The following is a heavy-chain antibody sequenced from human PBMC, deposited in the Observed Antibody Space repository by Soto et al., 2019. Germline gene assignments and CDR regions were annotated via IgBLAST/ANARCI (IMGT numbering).Heavy chain of an antibody. CDR2: ISWNSGTL. Sequence: EVQLVESGGGLGQPGRSLRLSCVASEFTFEDYAMHWVRQAPGKGLEWVSGISWNSGTLVYADSVKGRFIISRDNAKNSLFLQMNSLRAEDTALYFCAKGRTRPLQLGSFGDSAFDVWGQGTMVTVSS. CDR3: AKGRTRPLQLGSFGDSAFDV. CDR1: EFTFEDYA. V-gene: IGHV3-9*01. J-gene: IGHJ3*01. D-gene: IGHD3-10*01.